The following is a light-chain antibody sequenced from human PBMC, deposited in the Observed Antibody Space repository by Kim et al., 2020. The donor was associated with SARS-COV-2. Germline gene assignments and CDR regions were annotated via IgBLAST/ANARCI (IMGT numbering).Light chain of an antibody. J-gene: IGLJ2*01. CDR2: YDR. V-gene: IGLV3-21*04. Sequence: PGKAARITCGGNKIGSKSVHWYQQKPGQAPVLVIYYDRDRPSGIPERLSGSNSGNTATLTISRVEAGDEADYYCQVWDSSSDHVVFGGGTQLTVL. CDR1: KIGSKS. CDR3: QVWDSSSDHVV.